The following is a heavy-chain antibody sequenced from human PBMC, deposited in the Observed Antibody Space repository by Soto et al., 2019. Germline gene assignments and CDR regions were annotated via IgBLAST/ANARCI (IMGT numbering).Heavy chain of an antibody. CDR1: GGSISSGGYY. CDR3: ARDNELVAYAFDI. J-gene: IGHJ3*02. Sequence: SETLSLTCTVSGGSISSGGYYWSWIRQHPGKGLEWIGYIYYSGSTYYNPSLKSRVTISVDTSKNQFSLKLSSVTAADTAVYYCARDNELVAYAFDIWGQGTMVTV. CDR2: IYYSGST. D-gene: IGHD2-15*01. V-gene: IGHV4-31*03.